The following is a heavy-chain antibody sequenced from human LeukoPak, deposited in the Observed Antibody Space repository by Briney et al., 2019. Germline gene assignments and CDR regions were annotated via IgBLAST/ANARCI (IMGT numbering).Heavy chain of an antibody. Sequence: ASVKVSCKPSGYTFTDYYLHWVRQAPGQGFEWMGWINPNSGDTNYAQKFQGRVTMTRDTSINTAFMELSRLRSDDTAVYYCARDRHWNQGNFDYWGQGTLVTVSS. J-gene: IGHJ4*02. CDR3: ARDRHWNQGNFDY. CDR1: GYTFTDYY. CDR2: INPNSGDT. V-gene: IGHV1-2*02. D-gene: IGHD1-1*01.